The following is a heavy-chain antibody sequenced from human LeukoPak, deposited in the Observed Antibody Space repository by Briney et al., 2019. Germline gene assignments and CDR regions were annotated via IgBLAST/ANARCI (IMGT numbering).Heavy chain of an antibody. CDR3: AAGGDDAKAGY. CDR1: GASITSGRYY. Sequence: SETLSLTCSVYGASITSGRYYWVWMPQAPGKALEWIGTIHYSGTPTFYNPSLESRVSLFSDTSRNDFSLRLRSVTAADTAVYYWAAGGDDAKAGYWGQGTLVTVSS. CDR2: IHYSGTPT. V-gene: IGHV4-39*02. D-gene: IGHD3-16*01. J-gene: IGHJ4*02.